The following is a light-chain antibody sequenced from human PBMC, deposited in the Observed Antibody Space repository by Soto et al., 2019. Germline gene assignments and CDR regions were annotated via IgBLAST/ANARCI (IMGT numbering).Light chain of an antibody. CDR2: DVS. CDR1: RSDVGGYNY. Sequence: QSALTQPASVSGSRGHSITISCSGTRSDVGGYNYVSWYQQHPGKAPKLMIYDVSNRPSGVSNRFSGSKSGNTASLTISGLQAEDEADYYCSSYISTSTLNVFGTGTKVTVL. J-gene: IGLJ1*01. CDR3: SSYISTSTLNV. V-gene: IGLV2-14*03.